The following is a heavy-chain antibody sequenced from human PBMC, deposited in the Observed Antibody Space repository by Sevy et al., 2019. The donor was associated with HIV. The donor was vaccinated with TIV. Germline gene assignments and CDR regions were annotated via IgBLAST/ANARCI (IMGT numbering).Heavy chain of an antibody. D-gene: IGHD6-19*01. J-gene: IGHJ4*02. CDR3: ATSSGWALDY. V-gene: IGHV3-21*01. Sequence: GGSLRLSCVASGINFKTYKINWVRQTPGKGLEWVSSISFSGNYIYYADFAKGRFTISRDNARNPLYLQMISLTAEDTAVYYGATSSGWALDYWGQGTLVTVSS. CDR1: GINFKTYK. CDR2: ISFSGNYI.